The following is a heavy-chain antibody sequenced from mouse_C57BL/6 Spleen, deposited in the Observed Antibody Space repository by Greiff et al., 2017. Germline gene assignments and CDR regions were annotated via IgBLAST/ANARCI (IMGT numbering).Heavy chain of an antibody. CDR1: GYTFTSYW. D-gene: IGHD2-10*01. V-gene: IGHV1-69*01. CDR2: IDPSDSYT. CDR3: ARGRGLLFDY. Sequence: QVQLQQPGAELVMPGASVKLSCKASGYTFTSYWMHWVKQRPGQGLEWIGEIDPSDSYTNYNQKFKGKSTLTVDKSSSTASMQLSSLTSEDSAVYYCARGRGLLFDYWGQGTTLTVSS. J-gene: IGHJ2*01.